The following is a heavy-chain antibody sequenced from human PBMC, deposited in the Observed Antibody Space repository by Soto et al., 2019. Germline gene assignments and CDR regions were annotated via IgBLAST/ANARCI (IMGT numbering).Heavy chain of an antibody. CDR1: GYNFAGYW. Sequence: PGESLKISCKGSGYNFAGYWIAWVRQMPGKGLELMGIIYPSDSDTRYRPSFQGQVTVSADKSISSAYLQWSSLRASDTAMYYCARGGVSTRTFDYWGQGTPVTVSS. CDR2: IYPSDSDT. CDR3: ARGGVSTRTFDY. D-gene: IGHD3-3*01. J-gene: IGHJ4*02. V-gene: IGHV5-51*01.